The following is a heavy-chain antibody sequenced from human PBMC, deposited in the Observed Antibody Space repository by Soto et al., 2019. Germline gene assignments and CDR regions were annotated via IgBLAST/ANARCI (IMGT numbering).Heavy chain of an antibody. CDR1: GYNFAGYW. Sequence: PGESLKISCKGSGYNFAGYWIAWVRQMPGKGLELMGIIYPSDSDTRYRPSFQGQVTVSADKSISSAYLQWSSLRASDTAMYYCARGGVSTRTFDYWGQGTPVTVSS. CDR2: IYPSDSDT. CDR3: ARGGVSTRTFDY. D-gene: IGHD3-3*01. J-gene: IGHJ4*02. V-gene: IGHV5-51*01.